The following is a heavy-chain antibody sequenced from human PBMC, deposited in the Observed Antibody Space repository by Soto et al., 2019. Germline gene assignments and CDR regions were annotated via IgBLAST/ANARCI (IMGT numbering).Heavy chain of an antibody. V-gene: IGHV3-21*01. CDR2: ISSSSSYI. D-gene: IGHD3-10*01. CDR3: ARALSNYYGSGSYSNYYYYGMDV. Sequence: GGSLRLSCAASGFTFSSYSMNWVRQAPGKGLEWVSSISSSSSYIYYADSVKGRFTISRDNAKNSLYLQMNSLRAEDTAVYYCARALSNYYGSGSYSNYYYYGMDVWGQGTTVTVSS. J-gene: IGHJ6*02. CDR1: GFTFSSYS.